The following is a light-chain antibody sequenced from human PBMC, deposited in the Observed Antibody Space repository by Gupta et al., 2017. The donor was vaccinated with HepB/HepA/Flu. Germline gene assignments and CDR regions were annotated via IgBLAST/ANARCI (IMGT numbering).Light chain of an antibody. CDR1: KLGDKF. Sequence: ELTQPPSVSVSPGQTASITCSGSKLGDKFATWYQQRPGQPPVLLIYQDSKRASGIPERFSGSNTGNTATLIISGAQSLDEADYYCQAWGSTPVVFGGGTKLTVL. V-gene: IGLV3-1*01. CDR3: QAWGSTPVV. CDR2: QDS. J-gene: IGLJ3*02.